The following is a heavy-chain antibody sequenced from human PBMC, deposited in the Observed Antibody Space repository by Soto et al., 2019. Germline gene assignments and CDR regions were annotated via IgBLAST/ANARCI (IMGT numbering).Heavy chain of an antibody. CDR1: GDTFNFYT. Sequence: QVQLVQSGAEVKKPGSSVKVSCKASGDTFNFYTIHWVRQAPGQGLEWLGRIIPMGGMSNYAQRFQGRVTMIADKSTRTAYMQLTGLRSEDSAVYYCATSYGSGSRPFDNWGQGTLVSVSS. V-gene: IGHV1-69*02. CDR3: ATSYGSGSRPFDN. J-gene: IGHJ4*02. D-gene: IGHD3-10*01. CDR2: IIPMGGMS.